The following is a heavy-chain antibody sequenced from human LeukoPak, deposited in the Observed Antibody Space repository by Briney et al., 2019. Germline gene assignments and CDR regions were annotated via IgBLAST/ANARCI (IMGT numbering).Heavy chain of an antibody. V-gene: IGHV4-39*07. Sequence: PSETLSLTCTVSGGSISSSSYYWGWIRQPPGKGLEWIGSIYYSGSTYYNPSLKSRVTISVDTSKNQFSLKLSSVTAADTAVYYCARGIYDILTGYYSSAFDYWGQGTLVTVSS. CDR2: IYYSGST. D-gene: IGHD3-9*01. CDR3: ARGIYDILTGYYSSAFDY. J-gene: IGHJ4*02. CDR1: GGSISSSSYY.